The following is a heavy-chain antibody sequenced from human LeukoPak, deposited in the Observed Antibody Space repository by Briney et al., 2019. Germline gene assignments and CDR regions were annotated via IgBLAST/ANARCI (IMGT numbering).Heavy chain of an antibody. CDR1: GFTFSAYW. V-gene: IGHV3-74*01. D-gene: IGHD2-2*01. J-gene: IGHJ6*02. CDR2: VSGDGSRK. Sequence: GGSLRLSCAASGFTFSAYWMHWVRQTPGKGLVWVSRVSGDGSRKTYADFVRGRFTISRDNAKNTLYLQMNSLRPEDTAVYYCARDNLPAPWDGMDVWGQGTTVTVSS. CDR3: ARDNLPAPWDGMDV.